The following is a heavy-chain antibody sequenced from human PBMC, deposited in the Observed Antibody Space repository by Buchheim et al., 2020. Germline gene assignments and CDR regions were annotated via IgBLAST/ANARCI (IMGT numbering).Heavy chain of an antibody. CDR1: GFTFSSYW. CDR3: ARDRGFLLPAAMRRYFDY. D-gene: IGHD2-2*01. CDR2: IKQDGSEK. Sequence: EVQLVESGGGLVQPGGSLRLSCAASGFTFSSYWMSWVRQAPGKELEWVANIKQDGSEKYYVDSVKGRFTISGDNAKNSLYLQMNSLRAEDTAVYYCARDRGFLLPAAMRRYFDYWGQGTL. J-gene: IGHJ4*02. V-gene: IGHV3-7*01.